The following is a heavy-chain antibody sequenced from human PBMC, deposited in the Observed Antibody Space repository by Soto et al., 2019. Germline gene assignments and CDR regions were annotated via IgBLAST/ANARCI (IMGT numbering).Heavy chain of an antibody. CDR2: IIPIFGTA. J-gene: IGHJ4*02. CDR3: LVTTRDYFDY. V-gene: IGHV1-69*13. D-gene: IGHD5-18*01. CDR1: GGTFSTYA. Sequence: SVKVSCKESGGTFSTYAISWVRQAPGQGLEWMGGIIPIFGTANYAQKFQGRVTITADESTSTAYMELSSLRSEDTAVYYCLVTTRDYFDYWGQGTLVTVSS.